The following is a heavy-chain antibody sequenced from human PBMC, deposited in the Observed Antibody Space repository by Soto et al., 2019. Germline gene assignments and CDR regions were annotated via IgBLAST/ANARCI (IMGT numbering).Heavy chain of an antibody. CDR3: ARGEYYDFWSGYYMNYYYYYGMDV. D-gene: IGHD3-3*01. CDR2: IIPIFGTA. Sequence: SVKVSCKASGGTFSSYAISWVRQAPVQGLEWMGGIIPIFGTANYAQKLQGRVTITADESTSTAYMELSSLRSEDTAVYYCARGEYYDFWSGYYMNYYYYYGMDVWGQGTTVTVSS. J-gene: IGHJ6*02. CDR1: GGTFSSYA. V-gene: IGHV1-69*01.